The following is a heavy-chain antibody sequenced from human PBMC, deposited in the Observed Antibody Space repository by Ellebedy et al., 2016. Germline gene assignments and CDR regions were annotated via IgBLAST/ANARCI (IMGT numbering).Heavy chain of an antibody. J-gene: IGHJ4*02. CDR2: ISYDGSNK. CDR3: AKSDPTGPFDY. CDR1: GFTFSSYG. Sequence: GESLKISXAASGFTFSSYGMHWVRQAPGKGLEWVAVISYDGSNKYYADSVKGRFTISRDNSKNTLYLQMNSLRAEDTAVYYCAKSDPTGPFDYWGQGTLVTVSS. V-gene: IGHV3-30*18.